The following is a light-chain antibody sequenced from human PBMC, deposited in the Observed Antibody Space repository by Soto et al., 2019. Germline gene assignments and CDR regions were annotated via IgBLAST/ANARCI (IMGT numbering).Light chain of an antibody. Sequence: EIVLTQSPGTLSLSPGERATLSCRASQSVSTYLAWYQQKPGQAPRLLIYHASSRATGIPDRFSGSGSGTDFTLTISGLRSEDSAVYFCQQYNNWPFSFGQGTRLEIK. J-gene: IGKJ5*01. CDR3: QQYNNWPFS. CDR2: HAS. CDR1: QSVSTY. V-gene: IGKV3-11*01.